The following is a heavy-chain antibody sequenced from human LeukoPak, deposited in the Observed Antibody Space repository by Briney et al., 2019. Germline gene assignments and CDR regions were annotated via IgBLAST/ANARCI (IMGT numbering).Heavy chain of an antibody. CDR3: ASGPASAVVQNWFDP. Sequence: GASVKVSCKASGYTFTSYGISWVRQAPGQGLEWMGWISAYNGNTNYAQKLQGRVTMTTDTSTSTAYMELRSLRSDDTAVYYCASGPASAVVQNWFDPWGQGTLVTVSS. CDR2: ISAYNGNT. J-gene: IGHJ5*02. V-gene: IGHV1-18*01. CDR1: GYTFTSYG.